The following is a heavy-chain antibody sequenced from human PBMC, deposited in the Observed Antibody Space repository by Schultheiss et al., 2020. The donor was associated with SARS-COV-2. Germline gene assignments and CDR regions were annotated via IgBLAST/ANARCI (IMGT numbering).Heavy chain of an antibody. V-gene: IGHV3-33*06. CDR3: AKYEIRTAGTRFYAMDV. CDR2: IWYDGSNK. CDR1: GFTFSSYG. D-gene: IGHD6-19*01. Sequence: GGSLRLSCAASGFTFSSYGMHWVRQAPGKGLEWVAVIWYDGSNKYYADSVKGRFTISRDNSKNTLYLQMSGLRGDDTAIYYCAKYEIRTAGTRFYAMDVWGQGTTVTVSS. J-gene: IGHJ6*02.